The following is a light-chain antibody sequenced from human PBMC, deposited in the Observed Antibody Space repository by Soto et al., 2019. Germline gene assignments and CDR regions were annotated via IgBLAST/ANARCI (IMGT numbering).Light chain of an antibody. V-gene: IGKV4-1*01. CDR3: QQYYSTPLT. CDR1: QSVLYSSNNKNY. J-gene: IGKJ4*01. CDR2: WAS. Sequence: DIVMTQSPDSLAVSLGERATINCKSSQSVLYSSNNKNYLAWYQQKPGQPPKLLIYWASTRESGVPDRFSGSGSGKYFTLTISSLQADDVAVYYCQQYYSTPLTFGGGTKVEIK.